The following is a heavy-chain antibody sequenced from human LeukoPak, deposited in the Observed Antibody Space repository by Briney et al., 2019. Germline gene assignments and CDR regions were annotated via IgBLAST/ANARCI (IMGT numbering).Heavy chain of an antibody. D-gene: IGHD6-13*01. Sequence: SETLSLTCTVSGGSISSHFWSWIRQPPGKGLEWIGYIHNSGITNYNSSLKSRVTMSVDTSKNQFSLMLRSVTAADTALYYCARDHPPAAAPGYYMDVWGKGTTVTVSS. CDR3: ARDHPPAAAPGYYMDV. CDR2: IHNSGIT. J-gene: IGHJ6*03. CDR1: GGSISSHF. V-gene: IGHV4-59*11.